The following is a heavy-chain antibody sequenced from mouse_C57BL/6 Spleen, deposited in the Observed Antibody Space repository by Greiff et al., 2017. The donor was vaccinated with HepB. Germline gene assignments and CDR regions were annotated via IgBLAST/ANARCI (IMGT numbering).Heavy chain of an antibody. D-gene: IGHD2-4*01. V-gene: IGHV1-15*01. CDR1: GYTFTDYE. Sequence: VQLVESGAELVRPGASVTLSCKASGYTFTDYEMHWVKQTPVHGLEWIGAIDPETGGTAYNQKFKGKAILTADKSSSTAYMELRSLTSEDSAVYYCTKGLRRRAFFDYWGQGTTLTVSS. J-gene: IGHJ2*01. CDR3: TKGLRRRAFFDY. CDR2: IDPETGGT.